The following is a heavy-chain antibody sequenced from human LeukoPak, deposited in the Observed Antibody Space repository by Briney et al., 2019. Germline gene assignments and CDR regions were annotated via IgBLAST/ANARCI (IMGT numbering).Heavy chain of an antibody. J-gene: IGHJ4*02. CDR3: ARDRYSSGYYLDY. V-gene: IGHV3-30-3*01. D-gene: IGHD3-22*01. CDR2: ISYDGSNK. Sequence: GGSLRLSCAASGFTFSSYAMHWVRQAPGKGLEWVAVISYDGSNKYYADSVKGRFTISRDNSKNTLYLRMNSLRAEDTAVYYCARDRYSSGYYLDYWGQGTLVTVPS. CDR1: GFTFSSYA.